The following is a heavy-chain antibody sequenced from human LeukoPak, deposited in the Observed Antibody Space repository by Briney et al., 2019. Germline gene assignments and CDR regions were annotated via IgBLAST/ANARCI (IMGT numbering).Heavy chain of an antibody. D-gene: IGHD6-13*01. CDR3: ASAIAGPPIYYYMDV. J-gene: IGHJ6*03. CDR1: GGTFSSYA. V-gene: IGHV1-69*06. Sequence: GASVKVSCKASGGTFSSYAISWVRQAPGQGLEWMGGIIPIFGTANYAQKFQGRVTITADKSTSTAYMELSSLRSEDTAVYYCASAIAGPPIYYYMDVWGKGTTVTVSS. CDR2: IIPIFGTA.